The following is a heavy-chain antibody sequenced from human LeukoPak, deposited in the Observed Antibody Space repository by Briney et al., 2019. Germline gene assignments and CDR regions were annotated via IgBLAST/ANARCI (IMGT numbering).Heavy chain of an antibody. V-gene: IGHV1-46*01. CDR1: GYTFTSYD. Sequence: ASVKVSCKASGYTFTSYDMHWVRQAPGQGLEWVGIINPSGDSTSYAQKFQGRVTMTRDTSTSTVYMELSSLRSEDTAVYYCASVLYCGADCYSGRYFFDYWGQGTQVTVSS. J-gene: IGHJ4*02. CDR3: ASVLYCGADCYSGRYFFDY. CDR2: INPSGDST. D-gene: IGHD2-21*02.